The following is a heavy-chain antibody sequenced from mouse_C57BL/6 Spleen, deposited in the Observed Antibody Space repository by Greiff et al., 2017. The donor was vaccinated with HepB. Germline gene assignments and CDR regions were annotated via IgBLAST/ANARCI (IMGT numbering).Heavy chain of an antibody. CDR1: GYSFTDYN. J-gene: IGHJ1*03. Sequence: VQLQQSGPELVKPGASVKISCKASGYSFTDYNMNWVKQSNGKSLEWIGLINPNYGTTSYNQKFKGKATLTVDQSSSTAYMQLNSLTSEDSAVYYCARHYYGSSYWYFDVWGTGTTVTVSS. CDR2: INPNYGTT. CDR3: ARHYYGSSYWYFDV. V-gene: IGHV1-39*01. D-gene: IGHD1-1*01.